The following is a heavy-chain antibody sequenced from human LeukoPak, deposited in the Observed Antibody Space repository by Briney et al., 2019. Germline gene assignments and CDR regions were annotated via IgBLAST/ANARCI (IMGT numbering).Heavy chain of an antibody. CDR2: ISGDGGST. CDR1: GFTFDDYA. Sequence: GGSLRLSCAASGFTFDDYAMHWVRHAPGKGLEWVSLISGDGGSTYYADSVKGRFTISRDNSKNSLYLQMNSPSTEDTALYYCAKGGSGWSYYFDFWGQGTLVTVSS. CDR3: AKGGSGWSYYFDF. J-gene: IGHJ4*02. D-gene: IGHD6-19*01. V-gene: IGHV3-43*02.